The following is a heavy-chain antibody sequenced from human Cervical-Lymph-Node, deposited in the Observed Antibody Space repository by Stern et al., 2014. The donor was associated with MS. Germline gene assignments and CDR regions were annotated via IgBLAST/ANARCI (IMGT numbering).Heavy chain of an antibody. Sequence: VQLVESGAEVKKPGASVKVSCKASGYTFSSYDMHWVRQAPGHGLEWMGIINPSDGSTSYAQKFQGRLTMTRDTSTSTVYMELSSLRSEDTAVYYCAAYCSRTSCYGFDYWGQGTLVTVSS. CDR2: INPSDGST. D-gene: IGHD2-2*01. J-gene: IGHJ4*02. CDR3: AAYCSRTSCYGFDY. V-gene: IGHV1-46*01. CDR1: GYTFSSYD.